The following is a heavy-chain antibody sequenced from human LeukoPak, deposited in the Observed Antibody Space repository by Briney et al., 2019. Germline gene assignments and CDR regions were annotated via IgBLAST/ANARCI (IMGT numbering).Heavy chain of an antibody. V-gene: IGHV1-2*02. J-gene: IGHJ4*02. Sequence: ASVKVSCKASGYTFTDYYLHWVRQAPGQGLEWMGWINPNSGGTNYAQTFQGRVTMTRDTSISTAYLELSSLTSDDTAVYYCAKVAGWLRYFDYWGQGTLVTVSS. CDR2: INPNSGGT. CDR3: AKVAGWLRYFDY. D-gene: IGHD5-12*01. CDR1: GYTFTDYY.